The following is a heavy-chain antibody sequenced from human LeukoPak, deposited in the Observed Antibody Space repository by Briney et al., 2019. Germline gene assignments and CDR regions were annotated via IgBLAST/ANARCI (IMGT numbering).Heavy chain of an antibody. CDR1: GFTFSSYA. D-gene: IGHD3-16*01. V-gene: IGHV3-30*04. J-gene: IGHJ6*02. CDR2: ISYDGSNK. Sequence: PGGSLRLSGAASGFTFSSYAMHWVRQAPGKGLEWVAVISYDGSNKYYADSVKGRFTISRDNSKNTLYLQMNSLRAEDTAVYYCVKLGATSSFVKLGAASAFEYYYGVDFWGQGTTVTVSS. CDR3: VKLGATSSFVKLGAASAFEYYYGVDF.